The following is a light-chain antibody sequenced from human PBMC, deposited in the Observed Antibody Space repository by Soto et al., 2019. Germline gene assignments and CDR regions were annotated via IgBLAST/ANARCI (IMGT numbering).Light chain of an antibody. V-gene: IGLV2-23*02. CDR2: ELA. CDR3: CSYAGSRSFEV. Sequence: QSVLTQPASVSGSPGQSITISCTGTSSDVGSYNLVSWYQQHPGKAPKLIIYELAKRPSGVSDRFSGSKSGNTASLTISGLQAEDEAEYYCCSYAGSRSFEVFGGGTKVTVL. CDR1: SSDVGSYNL. J-gene: IGLJ3*02.